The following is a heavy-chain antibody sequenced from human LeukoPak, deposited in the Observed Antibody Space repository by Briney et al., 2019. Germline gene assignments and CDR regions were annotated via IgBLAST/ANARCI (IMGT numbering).Heavy chain of an antibody. CDR1: GFTFSSYG. V-gene: IGHV3-30*18. CDR3: AKDLVPAALFGMDV. J-gene: IGHJ6*02. CDR2: ISYDGSNK. Sequence: GRSLRLSCAASGFTFSSYGMHWVRQAPGKGLEWVAVISYDGSNKYYADSVKGRFTISRDNSKNTLYLQMNSLRAEDTAVYDCAKDLVPAALFGMDVWGQGTTVTVSS. D-gene: IGHD2-2*01.